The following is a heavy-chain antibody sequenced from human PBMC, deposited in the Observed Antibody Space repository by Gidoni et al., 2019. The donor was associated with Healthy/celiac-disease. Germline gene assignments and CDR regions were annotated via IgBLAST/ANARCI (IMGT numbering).Heavy chain of an antibody. Sequence: QVQLVESGGGVVQPGRSLRLSCAAPGFTFRSYAMHWVRQAPGKGLEWVAVISYDGSNKYYADSVKGRFTISRDNSKNTLYLQMNSLRAEDTAVYYCARDRLVGAPYYYYGMDVWGQGTTVTVSS. J-gene: IGHJ6*02. V-gene: IGHV3-30-3*01. D-gene: IGHD1-26*01. CDR3: ARDRLVGAPYYYYGMDV. CDR1: GFTFRSYA. CDR2: ISYDGSNK.